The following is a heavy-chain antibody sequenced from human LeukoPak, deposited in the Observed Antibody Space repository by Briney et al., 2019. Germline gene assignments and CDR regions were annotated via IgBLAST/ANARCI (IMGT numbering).Heavy chain of an antibody. D-gene: IGHD5-24*01. CDR1: GFTFSSYA. V-gene: IGHV3-66*01. J-gene: IGHJ6*02. CDR2: LYSGGST. Sequence: GGSLRLSCAASGFTFSSYAMSWVRQAPGKGLEWVSLLYSGGSTYYADSVKGRFSISRDNSKNTLYLQMNSLRAEDTAVYYCASRDKGYYYGMDVWGQGTTVTVSS. CDR3: ASRDKGYYYGMDV.